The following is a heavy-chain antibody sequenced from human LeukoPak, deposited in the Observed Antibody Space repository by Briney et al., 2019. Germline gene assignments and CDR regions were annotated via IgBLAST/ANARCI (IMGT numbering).Heavy chain of an antibody. V-gene: IGHV4-39*01. CDR1: GGSISSSSYY. D-gene: IGHD2-2*01. J-gene: IGHJ3*02. Sequence: SETLSLTCTVSGGSISSSSYYWGWIRQPPGKGLEWIGSIYYSGSTYYNPSLKSRVTISVDTSKSQFSLKLSSVSAADTAVYYCARPQGYCSSTSCYHAFGIWGQGTMVTVSS. CDR3: ARPQGYCSSTSCYHAFGI. CDR2: IYYSGST.